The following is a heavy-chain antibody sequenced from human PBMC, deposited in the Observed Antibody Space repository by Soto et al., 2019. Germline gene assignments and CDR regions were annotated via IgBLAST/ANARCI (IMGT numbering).Heavy chain of an antibody. CDR1: GYTFTSYA. CDR2: INAGNGNT. CDR3: ARAPRGYGSPSPFDY. V-gene: IGHV1-3*01. D-gene: IGHD5-18*01. Sequence: ASVKVSCKASGYTFTSYAMHWVRQAPGQRLEWMGWINAGNGNTKYSQKFQGRVTITRYTSASTAYMELSSLRSEDTAVYYCARAPRGYGSPSPFDYWGQGTLVTVSS. J-gene: IGHJ4*02.